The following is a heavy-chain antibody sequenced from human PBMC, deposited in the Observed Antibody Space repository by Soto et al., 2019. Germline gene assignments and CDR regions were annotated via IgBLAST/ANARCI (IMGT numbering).Heavy chain of an antibody. CDR3: ARFSGSYSLQYYYYGMDV. V-gene: IGHV1-69*13. CDR1: GYTFTSYG. Sequence: SVKVSCKASGYTFTSYGISWVRQAPGQGLEWMGGIIPIFGTANYAQKFQGRVTITADESTSTAYMELSSLRSEDTAVYYCARFSGSYSLQYYYYGMDVWGQGTTVTVSS. D-gene: IGHD1-26*01. J-gene: IGHJ6*02. CDR2: IIPIFGTA.